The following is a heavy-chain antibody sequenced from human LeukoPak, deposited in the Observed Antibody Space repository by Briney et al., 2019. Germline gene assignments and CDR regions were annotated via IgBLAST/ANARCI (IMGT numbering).Heavy chain of an antibody. V-gene: IGHV3-21*01. D-gene: IGHD6-19*01. CDR2: TSSSSSYI. CDR1: GFTFSSYS. CDR3: ARGGQGSGWYGEEFDY. J-gene: IGHJ4*02. Sequence: PGGSLRLSCAASGFTFSSYSMNWVRQAPGKGLEWVSSTSSSSSYIYYADSVKGRFTISRDNAKNSLYLQMNSLRAEDTAVYYCARGGQGSGWYGEEFDYWGQGTLVTVSS.